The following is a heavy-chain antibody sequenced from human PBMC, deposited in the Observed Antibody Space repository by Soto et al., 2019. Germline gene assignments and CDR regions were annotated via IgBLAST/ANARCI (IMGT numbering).Heavy chain of an antibody. V-gene: IGHV4-30-2*01. J-gene: IGHJ4*02. Sequence: NPSETLSLTCAVSGGSISSGGYSWSWIRQPPGKGLEWIGYIYHSGSTYYNPSLKSRVTISVDRSKNQFSLKLSSVTAADTAVYYCARDGQDDYGDYVYMFHWGQGTLVTVSS. CDR1: GGSISSGGYS. D-gene: IGHD4-17*01. CDR3: ARDGQDDYGDYVYMFH. CDR2: IYHSGST.